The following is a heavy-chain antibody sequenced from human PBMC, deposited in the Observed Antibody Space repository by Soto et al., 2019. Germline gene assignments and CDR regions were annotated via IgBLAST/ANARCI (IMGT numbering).Heavy chain of an antibody. V-gene: IGHV3-23*01. CDR3: ARVYDFWSGPVPFYGMDV. Sequence: PGGSLRLSCAASGFTFSSYAMSWVRQAPGKGLEWVSAISGSGGSTYYADSVKGRFTISRDNSKNTLYLQMNSLRAEDTAVYYCARVYDFWSGPVPFYGMDVWGQGTTVTVSS. J-gene: IGHJ6*02. D-gene: IGHD3-3*01. CDR1: GFTFSSYA. CDR2: ISGSGGST.